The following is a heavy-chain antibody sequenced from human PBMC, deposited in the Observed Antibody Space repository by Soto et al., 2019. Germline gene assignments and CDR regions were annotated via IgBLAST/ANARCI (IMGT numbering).Heavy chain of an antibody. J-gene: IGHJ5*02. CDR3: ASTVTRSGVWFDP. CDR2: IYYSGST. Sequence: SETLSLTCTVSGGSISSGDYYWSWIRQPPGKGLEWIGYIYYSGSTYYNPSLKSRVTISVDTSKNQFSLKLSSVTAADTAVYYGASTVTRSGVWFDPWGQGTLVTVAS. V-gene: IGHV4-30-4*01. CDR1: GGSISSGDYY. D-gene: IGHD4-4*01.